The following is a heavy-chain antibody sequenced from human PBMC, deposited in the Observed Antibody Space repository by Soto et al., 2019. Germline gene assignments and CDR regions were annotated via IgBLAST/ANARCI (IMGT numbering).Heavy chain of an antibody. J-gene: IGHJ3*01. CDR3: AKAASGGYLDAVEV. CDR2: ISYDGTKR. V-gene: IGHV3-30*18. D-gene: IGHD3-22*01. Sequence: QEQLVQSGGGVVQPGRSLRLSCVGSGFSFSSYGIHWVRQAPGKGPEWVAVISYDGTKRAYADSVKGRFTASRDNSKSTLHLQMNSLTVEDTAVYYCAKAASGGYLDAVEVWGQGTMVLVSS. CDR1: GFSFSSYG.